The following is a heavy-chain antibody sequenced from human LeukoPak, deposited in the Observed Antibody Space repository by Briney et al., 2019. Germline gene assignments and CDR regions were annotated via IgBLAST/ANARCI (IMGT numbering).Heavy chain of an antibody. Sequence: SVKVSCKASGGTLSSYTISWVRPARGQGREWMGRIILILGMGNYAQKFQGRVTITADKSTSTAYMDLSSLRSEDTAVYYCAREEDCSSTSCYQVFDYWGQGTLVTVSS. J-gene: IGHJ4*02. D-gene: IGHD2-2*01. CDR1: GGTLSSYT. CDR2: IILILGMG. CDR3: AREEDCSSTSCYQVFDY. V-gene: IGHV1-69*04.